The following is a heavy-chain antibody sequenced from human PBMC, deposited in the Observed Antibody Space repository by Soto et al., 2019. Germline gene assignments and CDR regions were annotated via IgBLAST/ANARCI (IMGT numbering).Heavy chain of an antibody. CDR2: IKKDGSEK. J-gene: IGHJ4*02. V-gene: IGHV3-7*01. Sequence: EVQLVESGGGLVEPGGSLRLSCAASGFTFSTYWMNWVRQAPGKGLEWVSNIKKDGSEKYYVDSVKGRFTISRDNAKRSLYLQMNSMRAGDTAVYYCARDWGYCSGGTCYTVLDYWGQGTLVTVSS. D-gene: IGHD2-15*01. CDR3: ARDWGYCSGGTCYTVLDY. CDR1: GFTFSTYW.